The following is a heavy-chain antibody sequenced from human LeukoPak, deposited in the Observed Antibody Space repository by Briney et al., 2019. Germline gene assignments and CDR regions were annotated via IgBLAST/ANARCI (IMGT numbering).Heavy chain of an antibody. CDR1: GGSISSYY. J-gene: IGHJ4*02. CDR2: IYTSGRT. CDR3: ARTPSTYYYDSSGYFDY. Sequence: PSETLSLTCTVSGGSISSYYWSWIRQPAGKGLEWIGRIYTSGRTNYNPSLKSRVTISVDTSKNQFSLKLSSVTAADTAVYYCARTPSTYYYDSSGYFDYWGQGTLVTVSS. V-gene: IGHV4-4*07. D-gene: IGHD3-22*01.